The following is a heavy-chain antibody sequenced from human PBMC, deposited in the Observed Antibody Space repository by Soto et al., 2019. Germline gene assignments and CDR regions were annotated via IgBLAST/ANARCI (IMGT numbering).Heavy chain of an antibody. Sequence: QVQLQESGPGLVKPSGTLSLTCGVSGGSINIDYWWSLVRQAPGKALEWIGEVHRSGTTNYIQSLKSRVTMSIDKSGNQVSRGLTSVAAADTAVYFCARGFSYRWVYWGQGTLVTVSS. CDR2: VHRSGTT. CDR1: GGSINIDYW. D-gene: IGHD3-16*02. J-gene: IGHJ4*02. CDR3: ARGFSYRWVY. V-gene: IGHV4-4*02.